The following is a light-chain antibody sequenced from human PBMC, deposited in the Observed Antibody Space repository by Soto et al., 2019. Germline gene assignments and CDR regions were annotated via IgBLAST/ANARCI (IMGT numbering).Light chain of an antibody. CDR2: GAS. J-gene: IGKJ1*01. CDR3: QQYNNWPPWT. V-gene: IGKV3-15*01. Sequence: EIVMTQSPATLSVSPGERATLSCRASQSVSSNLAWYQQKPGQAPRLLIYGASTGATGIPARFSGSGSGTEFTLTISSLQSEDFAVYYCQQYNNWPPWTFGQGTTVDIK. CDR1: QSVSSN.